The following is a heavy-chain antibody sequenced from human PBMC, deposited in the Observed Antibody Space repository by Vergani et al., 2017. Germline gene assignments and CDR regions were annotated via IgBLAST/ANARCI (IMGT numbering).Heavy chain of an antibody. V-gene: IGHV5-51*01. J-gene: IGHJ4*02. CDR2: IYSADSDT. CDR3: ARHTTYADS. CDR1: EYSFGNYW. Sequence: EVELVQSGPEMRKPGESLKISCKGSEYSFGNYWIGWVRQRPGKGLEWMGIIYSADSDTRYSQSFQGQVTISADKSISTAFLQWDSLKASDTALYYCARHTTYADSWGQGTLVTVSS. D-gene: IGHD1-1*01.